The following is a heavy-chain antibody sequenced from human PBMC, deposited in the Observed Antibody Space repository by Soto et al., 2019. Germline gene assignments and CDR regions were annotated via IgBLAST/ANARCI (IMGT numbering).Heavy chain of an antibody. J-gene: IGHJ4*02. V-gene: IGHV4-59*01. CDR1: GGSISSYY. D-gene: IGHD2-8*01. CDR3: ARDRMVSIGLFDY. CDR2: IYYSGST. Sequence: SETLSLTCTVSGGSISSYYWSWIRQPPGKGLEWIGYIYYSGSTNYNPSLKSRVTISVDTSKNQFSLKLSSVTAADTAVYYCARDRMVSIGLFDYWGQGTLVTVSS.